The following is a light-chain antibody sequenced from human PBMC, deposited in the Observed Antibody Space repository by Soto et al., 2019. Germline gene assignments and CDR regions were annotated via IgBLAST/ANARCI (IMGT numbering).Light chain of an antibody. CDR2: GAS. V-gene: IGKV3-15*01. CDR3: QQRSDWPWT. Sequence: EIVMTQSPATLSVSPGERATLSCRASRSVSSNLAWYQQKPGQAPRLLIYGASTRATGIPARFSGSGSGTEFTLTISSLEPEDFAVYYCQQRSDWPWTFGQGTKVDIK. CDR1: RSVSSN. J-gene: IGKJ1*01.